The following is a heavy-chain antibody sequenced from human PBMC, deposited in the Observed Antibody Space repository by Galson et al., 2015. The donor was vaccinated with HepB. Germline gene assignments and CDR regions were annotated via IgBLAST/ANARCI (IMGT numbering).Heavy chain of an antibody. J-gene: IGHJ6*02. CDR1: GFTFSSYA. Sequence: SLRLSCAASGFTFSSYAMSRVRQAPRKGLEWVSAISGSGGSTYYADSVKGRFTISRDNSKNTLYLQMNSLRAEDTAVYYCAKDRWNDDYYYYGMDVWGQGTTVTVSS. D-gene: IGHD1-1*01. CDR2: ISGSGGST. V-gene: IGHV3-23*01. CDR3: AKDRWNDDYYYYGMDV.